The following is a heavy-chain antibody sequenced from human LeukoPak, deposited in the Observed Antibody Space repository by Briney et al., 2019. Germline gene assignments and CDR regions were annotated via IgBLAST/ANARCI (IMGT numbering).Heavy chain of an antibody. Sequence: SETPSLTCTVSGGSISSTGYYWGWLRQPPGEGLEWIGNIYYSGSTHYNPSLKSRVTISVDTSKNQFSLKLSSVTAADTAVFYCARRVRCSGDSCYSDNWFDPWGPGTLVTVSS. CDR1: GGSISSTGYY. D-gene: IGHD2-15*01. V-gene: IGHV4-39*01. CDR2: IYYSGST. CDR3: ARRVRCSGDSCYSDNWFDP. J-gene: IGHJ5*02.